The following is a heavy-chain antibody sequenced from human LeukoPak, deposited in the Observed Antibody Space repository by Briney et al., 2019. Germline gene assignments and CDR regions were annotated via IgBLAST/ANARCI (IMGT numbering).Heavy chain of an antibody. D-gene: IGHD6-13*01. CDR1: GGSISSDY. V-gene: IGHV4-59*12. CDR3: ARGTRQQLETGNWFDP. J-gene: IGHJ5*02. CDR2: IYYSGST. Sequence: PSETLSLTCTVSGGSISSDYWSWIRQPPGKGLEWIGYIYYSGSTNYNPSLKSRVTISVDTSKNQFSLKLSSVTAADTAVYYCARGTRQQLETGNWFDPWGQGTLVTVSS.